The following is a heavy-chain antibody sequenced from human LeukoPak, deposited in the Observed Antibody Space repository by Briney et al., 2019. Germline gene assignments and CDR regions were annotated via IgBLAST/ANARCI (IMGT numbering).Heavy chain of an antibody. CDR1: GYTSTTYT. D-gene: IGHD3-9*01. Sequence: ASVEVSCKASGYTSTTYTIHWVRQAPGQSLEWMGWISVGRGDSKCSQEFQGRVTMTRDTSISTAYMELSRLRSDDTAVHYCARGHDILTGYFLDYWGQGTLVTVSS. CDR2: ISVGRGDS. CDR3: ARGHDILTGYFLDY. J-gene: IGHJ4*02. V-gene: IGHV1-3*01.